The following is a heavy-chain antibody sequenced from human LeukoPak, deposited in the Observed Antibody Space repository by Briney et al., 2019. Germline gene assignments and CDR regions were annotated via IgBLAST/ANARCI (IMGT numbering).Heavy chain of an antibody. CDR3: ARRARGYYGSGKDY. V-gene: IGHV4-39*01. J-gene: IGHJ4*02. Sequence: SETLSLTCTVSGGSISSSSYYWGWIRQPPGKGLEWIGSIYYSGSTYYNPSLKSRVTISVDTSKNQFSLKLSSVTAADTAVYYCARRARGYYGSGKDYWGQGTLVTVSS. D-gene: IGHD3-10*01. CDR2: IYYSGST. CDR1: GGSISSSSYY.